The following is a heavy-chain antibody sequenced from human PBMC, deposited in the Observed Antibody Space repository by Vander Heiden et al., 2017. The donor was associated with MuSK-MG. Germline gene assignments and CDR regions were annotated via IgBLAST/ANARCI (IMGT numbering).Heavy chain of an antibody. CDR2: ISAYNGNT. Sequence: QVQLVQSGAEVKKPAASVKVSCKASGYTFTSYGISWVRQAPGQGLEWMGWISAYNGNTNYAQKLQGRVTMTTDTSTSTAYMELRSLRSDDTAVYYCARELYYYGSGPAILRHYFDYWGQGTLVTVSS. CDR1: GYTFTSYG. V-gene: IGHV1-18*01. CDR3: ARELYYYGSGPAILRHYFDY. J-gene: IGHJ4*02. D-gene: IGHD3-10*01.